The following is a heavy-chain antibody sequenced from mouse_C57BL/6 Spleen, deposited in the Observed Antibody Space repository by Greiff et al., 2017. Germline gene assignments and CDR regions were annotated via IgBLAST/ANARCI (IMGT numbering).Heavy chain of an antibody. Sequence: QQPGAELVRPGSSVKLSCKASGYTFTSYWMHWVKQRPIQGLEWIGNIDPSDSETHYNQKFKDKATLTVDKSSSTAYMQLSSLTSEDSAVYYCATTVVARNFDYWGQGTTLTVSS. CDR2: IDPSDSET. J-gene: IGHJ2*01. D-gene: IGHD1-1*01. CDR1: GYTFTSYW. CDR3: ATTVVARNFDY. V-gene: IGHV1-52*01.